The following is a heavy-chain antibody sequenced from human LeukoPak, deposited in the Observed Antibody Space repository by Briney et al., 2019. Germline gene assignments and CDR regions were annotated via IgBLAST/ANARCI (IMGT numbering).Heavy chain of an antibody. CDR2: IKPDGSEK. Sequence: PGGSLRLSCVASGFTFSTYWMSWVRQTPGKRLEWVANIKPDGSEKYYVDSVKGRFTISRDNSKNTLYLQVNSLRAEDTAVYFCAKDTSRYTSGSTNFDYWGQGTLVTVSS. D-gene: IGHD6-19*01. J-gene: IGHJ4*02. CDR3: AKDTSRYTSGSTNFDY. V-gene: IGHV3-7*03. CDR1: GFTFSTYW.